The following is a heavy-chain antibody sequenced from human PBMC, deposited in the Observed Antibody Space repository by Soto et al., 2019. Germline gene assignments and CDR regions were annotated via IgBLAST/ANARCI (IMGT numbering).Heavy chain of an antibody. CDR1: GFTFSSYA. Sequence: QVQLVESGGGVVQPGRSLRLSCAASGFTFSSYAMHWVRQAPGKGLEWVAVISYDGSNKYYADSVKGRFTISRDNSKNTLYLQMNSLRAEDTAVYYCARVPFYGSGSYYKATYGMDVWGQGTTVTVSS. D-gene: IGHD3-10*01. J-gene: IGHJ6*02. V-gene: IGHV3-30-3*01. CDR3: ARVPFYGSGSYYKATYGMDV. CDR2: ISYDGSNK.